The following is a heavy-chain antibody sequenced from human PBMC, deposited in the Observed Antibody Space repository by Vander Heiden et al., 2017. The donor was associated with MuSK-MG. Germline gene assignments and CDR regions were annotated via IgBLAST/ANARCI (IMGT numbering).Heavy chain of an antibody. CDR2: MYRGATA. Sequence: EVQLVESGGGLVQPGESLRLSCAASGFTISSNYMAWVRQAPGQGVEWVSVMYRGATASSAVFVKVSFLISRDNSDNTLYLHMNTPTAANTAVYYCAEDGAYSSGSSNWLDPWGQ. V-gene: IGHV3-66*01. CDR1: GFTISSNY. CDR3: AEDGAYSSGSSNWLDP. J-gene: IGHJ5*02. D-gene: IGHD3-10*01.